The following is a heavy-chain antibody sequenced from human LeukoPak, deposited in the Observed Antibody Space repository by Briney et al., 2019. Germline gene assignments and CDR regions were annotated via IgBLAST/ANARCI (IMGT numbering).Heavy chain of an antibody. CDR3: ARDGGYSYGHFYY. D-gene: IGHD5-18*01. CDR2: IYSGGST. V-gene: IGHV3-53*01. CDR1: GFTVSSNY. Sequence: PGGSLRLSCAASGFTVSSNYMSWVRQAPGKGLEWVSVIYSGGSTYYADSVKGRFTISRDNSKNTLYLQMNSLRAEDTAVYYCARDGGYSYGHFYYWGQGTLVTVSS. J-gene: IGHJ4*02.